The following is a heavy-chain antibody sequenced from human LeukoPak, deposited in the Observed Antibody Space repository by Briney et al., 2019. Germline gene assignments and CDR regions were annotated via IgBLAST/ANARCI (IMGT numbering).Heavy chain of an antibody. Sequence: SETLSLTCAVSGGSISSSNWWSWVRQPPGKGLEWIGEIYHSGSTNYNPSLKSRVTISVDKSKNQFSLKLSSVTAADTAVYYCARRYCSGGSCYEIDYWGQGTLATVSS. CDR3: ARRYCSGGSCYEIDY. CDR2: IYHSGST. CDR1: GGSISSSNW. V-gene: IGHV4-4*02. J-gene: IGHJ4*02. D-gene: IGHD2-15*01.